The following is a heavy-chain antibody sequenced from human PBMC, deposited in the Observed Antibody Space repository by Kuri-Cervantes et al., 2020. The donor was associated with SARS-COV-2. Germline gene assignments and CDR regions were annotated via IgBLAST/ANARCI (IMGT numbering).Heavy chain of an antibody. J-gene: IGHJ5*02. Sequence: GESLKISCAASGFTFSNAWMSWVRQAPGKGLEWVGRIKSKTDGGTTDYAAPVKGRFTISRDDSKNTLYLQMNSLKTEDTAVYYCASSDYYDSSGYLSWGWFDPWGQGTLVTVSS. D-gene: IGHD3-22*01. CDR2: IKSKTDGGTT. CDR1: GFTFSNAW. V-gene: IGHV3-15*01. CDR3: ASSDYYDSSGYLSWGWFDP.